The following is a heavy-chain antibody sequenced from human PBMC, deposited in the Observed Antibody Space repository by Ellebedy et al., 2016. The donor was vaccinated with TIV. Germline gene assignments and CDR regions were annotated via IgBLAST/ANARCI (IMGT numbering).Heavy chain of an antibody. D-gene: IGHD2-8*01. V-gene: IGHV3-66*01. CDR1: GITVITNY. Sequence: GGSLRLSCTVSGITVITNYITWVRQAPGKGLEWVSATYGGDRTYYADSVRGRFAISRDTSDKTIHLHMNGLRVEETAIYYCMSYVWGRGTLVTVSP. J-gene: IGHJ4*02. CDR3: MSYV. CDR2: TYGGDRT.